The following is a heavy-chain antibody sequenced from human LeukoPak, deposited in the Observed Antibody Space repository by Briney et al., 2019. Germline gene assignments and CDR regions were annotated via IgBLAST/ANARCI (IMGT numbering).Heavy chain of an antibody. Sequence: SETLSLTCTVSGGSIGTTNYYWGWLRQPQGKGLEWIGSIYYSETTYDNPSLESRVTISIETSKNQFSLSLSSVTAADTAVYYCARQRADYFYYYVDVWGKGTTVTVS. D-gene: IGHD3-9*01. CDR3: ARQRADYFYYYVDV. CDR1: GGSIGTTNYY. J-gene: IGHJ6*03. V-gene: IGHV4-39*01. CDR2: IYYSETT.